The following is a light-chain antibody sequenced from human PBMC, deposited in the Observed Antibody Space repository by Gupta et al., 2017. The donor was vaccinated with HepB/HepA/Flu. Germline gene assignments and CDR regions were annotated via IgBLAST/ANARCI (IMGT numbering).Light chain of an antibody. J-gene: IGKJ2*01. CDR2: KVS. Sequence: DVVLTQSPLSLPVTLGPPASISCTSSRSLVSTDGNTYFDWFHQGPGQSPRRLIYKVSKRDSGVPDRFSGSGSGTDFPLKISRVEAEDLGVYDCRQKKCWPHTVGQGTQVESK. CDR3: RQKKCWPHT. CDR1: RSLVSTDGNTY. V-gene: IGKV2-30*01.